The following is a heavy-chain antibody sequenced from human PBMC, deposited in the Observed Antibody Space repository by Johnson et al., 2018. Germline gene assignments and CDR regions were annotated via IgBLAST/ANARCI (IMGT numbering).Heavy chain of an antibody. CDR3: ARQGPPPYYYMDV. D-gene: IGHD1-14*01. V-gene: IGHV3-53*01. J-gene: IGHJ6*03. CDR1: GFTVSSNY. Sequence: VQLVESGGGLIQXGGSXRLXCAASGFTVSSNYMSWVRQAPGKGLEWVSVIYSGGSTYYADSVKGRFTISRDNSKNKLYLQMNSLRAEDTAVYYCARQGPPPYYYMDVWGKGTTVTVSS. CDR2: IYSGGST.